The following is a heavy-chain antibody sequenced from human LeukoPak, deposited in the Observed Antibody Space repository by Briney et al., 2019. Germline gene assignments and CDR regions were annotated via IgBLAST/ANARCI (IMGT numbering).Heavy chain of an antibody. CDR3: ARAPCSGGSCYSFGVSKNWFDP. D-gene: IGHD2-15*01. J-gene: IGHJ5*02. Sequence: GASVKVSCKASGGTFSSYAISWVRQAPGQGLEWMGRIIPILGIANYAQKFQGRVTITADKSTSTAYMELSRLRSDDTAVYYCARAPCSGGSCYSFGVSKNWFDPWGQGTLVTVSS. CDR2: IIPILGIA. V-gene: IGHV1-69*04. CDR1: GGTFSSYA.